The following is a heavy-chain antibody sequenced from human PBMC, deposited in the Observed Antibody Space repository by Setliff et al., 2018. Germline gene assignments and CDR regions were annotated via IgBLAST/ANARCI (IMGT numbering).Heavy chain of an antibody. J-gene: IGHJ3*02. Sequence: ASVKVSCKASGYTFSTYGIAWVRQAPGQGLEWMGWISPYNGYIIYAHKFQGRVTMTTDTSTGTADMELRILRSDDTAVYYCTRDTNIVVVPPHRTAFDIWGQGTMVTVSS. V-gene: IGHV1-18*01. CDR1: GYTFSTYG. D-gene: IGHD2-2*01. CDR3: TRDTNIVVVPPHRTAFDI. CDR2: ISPYNGYI.